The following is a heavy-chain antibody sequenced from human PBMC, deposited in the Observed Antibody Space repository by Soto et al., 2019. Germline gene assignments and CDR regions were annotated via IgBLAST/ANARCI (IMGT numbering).Heavy chain of an antibody. D-gene: IGHD3-22*01. V-gene: IGHV3-30*18. J-gene: IGHJ4*02. CDR3: AKVPYYCDNSGYFDY. Sequence: GGSLRLSCAASGFTFSSYGMHWVRQAPGKGLEWVAVISYDGSNKYYADSVKGRFTISRDNSKNTLYLQMNSLRAEDTAVYYCAKVPYYCDNSGYFDYWGQGTLVTVSS. CDR1: GFTFSSYG. CDR2: ISYDGSNK.